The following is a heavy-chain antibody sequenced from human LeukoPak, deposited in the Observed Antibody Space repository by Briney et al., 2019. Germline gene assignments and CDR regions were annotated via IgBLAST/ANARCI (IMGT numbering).Heavy chain of an antibody. D-gene: IGHD1-26*01. CDR3: ARGLVGATDAFDI. J-gene: IGHJ3*02. CDR2: MNPNSGNT. CDR1: GYTFTSYD. V-gene: IGHV1-8*01. Sequence: APVKVSCKASGYTFTSYDINWVRQATGQGLEWMGWMNPNSGNTGYAQKFQGRVTMTRNTSISTAYMELRSLRSDDTAVYYCARGLVGATDAFDIWGQGTMVTVSS.